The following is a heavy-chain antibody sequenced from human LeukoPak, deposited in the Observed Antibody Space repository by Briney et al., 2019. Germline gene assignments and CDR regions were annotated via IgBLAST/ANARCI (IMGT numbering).Heavy chain of an antibody. V-gene: IGHV6-1*01. J-gene: IGHJ4*02. D-gene: IGHD2-15*01. CDR3: ASGYYFDY. CDR2: TCYRSKWYN. CDR1: GDSVSSNSAA. Sequence: SQTLSFTCAISGDSVSSNSAAWNWIRLSPSRGLEWLGRTCYRSKWYNDYAVSVKSRITINADTSKNQFSLQLSSVTPEDTAVYYCASGYYFDYWGQETLVTVSS.